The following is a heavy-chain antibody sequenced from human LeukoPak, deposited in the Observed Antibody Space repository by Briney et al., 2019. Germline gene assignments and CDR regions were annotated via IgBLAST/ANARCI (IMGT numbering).Heavy chain of an antibody. V-gene: IGHV4-61*08. D-gene: IGHD2/OR15-2a*01. CDR1: GGSISSGGYS. Sequence: SETLSLTCAVSGGSISSGGYSWSWIRQPPGKGLEWIAYISDIGSINYNPSLKGRVTISLDTSKNQFSLKLSSVTAADTAVYYCAGHHPRNTVDFWGQGTLVTVSS. CDR2: ISDIGSI. CDR3: AGHHPRNTVDF. J-gene: IGHJ4*02.